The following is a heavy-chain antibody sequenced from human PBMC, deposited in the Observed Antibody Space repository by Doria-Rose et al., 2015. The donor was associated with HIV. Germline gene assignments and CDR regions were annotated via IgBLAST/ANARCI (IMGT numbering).Heavy chain of an antibody. CDR1: GFTFDDYA. CDR2: ISWSSDSI. J-gene: IGHJ4*02. D-gene: IGHD3-22*01. CDR3: AKDPYYDSSGSFDY. Sequence: VQLQESGGGLVQPGRSLRLSCAASGFTFDDYAMHWVRQAPRKGLEWVSGISWSSDSIGYADSVKGRFTISRDNVKNSLYLQMNSLRPEDAALYYCAKDPYYDSSGSFDYWGQGTLVTVSS. V-gene: IGHV3-9*01.